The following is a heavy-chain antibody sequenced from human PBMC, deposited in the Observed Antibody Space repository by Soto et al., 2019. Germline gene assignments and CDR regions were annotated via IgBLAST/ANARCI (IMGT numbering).Heavy chain of an antibody. CDR2: ISGSGGST. V-gene: IGHV3-23*01. D-gene: IGHD3-22*01. Sequence: EVQLLESGGGLVQPGGSLRLSCAASGFTFSSYAMSWVRQAPGKGLEWVSAISGSGGSTYYADSVKGRFTISRDNSKNTLYLQMNSLRAEDTAVSYCAKGRDSSEGAFDIWGQGTMVTVSS. CDR1: GFTFSSYA. J-gene: IGHJ3*02. CDR3: AKGRDSSEGAFDI.